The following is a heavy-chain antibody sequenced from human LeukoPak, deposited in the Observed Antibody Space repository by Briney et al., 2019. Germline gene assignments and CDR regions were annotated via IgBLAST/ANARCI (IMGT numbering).Heavy chain of an antibody. V-gene: IGHV4-39*01. Sequence: SETLSLTCTVSGGSISSSSYYWGWIRQPPGKGLEWIGSINYSGSTCYNPSLKSRVTISVDTSKNQFSLKLSSVTAADTAVYYCARHVVAVGIRREFDYWGQGTLVTVSS. D-gene: IGHD2-2*01. J-gene: IGHJ4*02. CDR1: GGSISSSSYY. CDR3: ARHVVAVGIRREFDY. CDR2: INYSGST.